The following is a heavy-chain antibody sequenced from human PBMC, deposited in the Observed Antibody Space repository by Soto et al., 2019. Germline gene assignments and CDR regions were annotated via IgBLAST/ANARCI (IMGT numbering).Heavy chain of an antibody. J-gene: IGHJ4*02. Sequence: ASVKVSCKASGYTFTSYDINWVRQATGQGLEWMGWMNPNSGNTGYAQKFQGRVTMTRNTSISTAYMELSSRRSEDTAVYYCARGRSDLWRGSLKRFEYWGQGTLVTVSS. CDR2: MNPNSGNT. CDR3: ARGRSDLWRGSLKRFEY. D-gene: IGHD3-3*01. V-gene: IGHV1-8*01. CDR1: GYTFTSYD.